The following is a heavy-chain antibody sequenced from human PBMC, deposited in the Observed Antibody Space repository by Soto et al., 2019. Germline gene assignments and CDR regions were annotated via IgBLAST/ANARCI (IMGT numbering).Heavy chain of an antibody. CDR3: ARDFTGWPPDGVDS. V-gene: IGHV1-18*01. D-gene: IGHD3-16*01. CDR1: GFTFTSYA. J-gene: IGHJ4*02. CDR2: ISAYNGNT. Sequence: QVHLVQSGAEVKMPGASVKVSCKASGFTFTSYAITWVRHAPGQGLEWMGWISAYNGNTKYAQNLQGRVTMTTDSSTSTAYMELGSLTSDDTAIYFCARDFTGWPPDGVDSWGQGTLVTVSA.